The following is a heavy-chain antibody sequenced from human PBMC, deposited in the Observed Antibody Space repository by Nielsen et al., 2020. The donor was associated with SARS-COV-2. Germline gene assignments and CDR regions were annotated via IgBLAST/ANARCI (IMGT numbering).Heavy chain of an antibody. D-gene: IGHD3-9*01. Sequence: SETLSLTCAVSGGSISSGGYSWSWIRQPPGKGLEWIGSIYYSGSTYYNPSLKSRVTISVDTSKNQFSLKLSSVTAADTAVYYCASLDDILTGPFDYWGQGTLVTVSS. V-gene: IGHV4-39*07. CDR1: GGSISSGGYS. CDR3: ASLDDILTGPFDY. J-gene: IGHJ4*02. CDR2: IYYSGST.